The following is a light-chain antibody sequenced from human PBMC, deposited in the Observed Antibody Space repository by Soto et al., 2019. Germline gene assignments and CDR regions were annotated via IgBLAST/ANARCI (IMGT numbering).Light chain of an antibody. Sequence: VLTQSPATLSLSPGERATVSCRASQSVDTYLAWYQVKPGQAPPLLIYGTSSRATGTPARFSGRGSGTDLTKTISRAEPEDCAVYYCQQYATTPTTFGQGARLDNK. CDR2: GTS. CDR3: QQYATTPTT. V-gene: IGKV3-20*01. CDR1: QSVDTY. J-gene: IGKJ5*01.